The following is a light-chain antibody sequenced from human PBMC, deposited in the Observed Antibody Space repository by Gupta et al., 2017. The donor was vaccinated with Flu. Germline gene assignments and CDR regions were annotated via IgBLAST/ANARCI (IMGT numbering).Light chain of an antibody. CDR3: QQSDDTPHT. Sequence: PSSLSASVGDSVTITSRASQSVTTYLNWYQQKPGKAPKLLIFVASILQSGVPSRFSDSGSRTEFTLTITNLQPEDFATYYCQQSDDTPHTFGGGTRVDIK. CDR2: VAS. V-gene: IGKV1-39*01. CDR1: QSVTTY. J-gene: IGKJ4*01.